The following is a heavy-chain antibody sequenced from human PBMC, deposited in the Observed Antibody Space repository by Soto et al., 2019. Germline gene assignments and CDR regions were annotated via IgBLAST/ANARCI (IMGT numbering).Heavy chain of an antibody. CDR2: IYWDDDK. D-gene: IGHD3-16*01. CDR1: GFSLSTSGVG. CDR3: AHSLYDYVWGTKRFDP. J-gene: IGHJ5*02. Sequence: QITLKESGPTLVKPTQTLTLTCTFSGFSLSTSGVGVGWIRQPPGKALEWLALIYWDDDKRYSPSLKSRLTITKDTSKYHAVLTTTNTDPVDTATYYCAHSLYDYVWGTKRFDPWGQGTLVTVSS. V-gene: IGHV2-5*02.